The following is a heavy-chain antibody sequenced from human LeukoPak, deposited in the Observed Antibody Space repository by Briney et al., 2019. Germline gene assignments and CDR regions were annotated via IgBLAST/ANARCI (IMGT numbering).Heavy chain of an antibody. Sequence: PGGSLRLSCAASGFTFSSYAMSWVRQAPGKGLEWVSAISGSGGSTYYADSVKGRFTISRDNSKNTLYLQMNSLRAEDTAVYYCATLEMANIGGDYWGQGTLVTVSS. CDR3: ATLEMANIGGDY. D-gene: IGHD5-24*01. J-gene: IGHJ4*02. CDR1: GFTFSSYA. V-gene: IGHV3-23*01. CDR2: ISGSGGST.